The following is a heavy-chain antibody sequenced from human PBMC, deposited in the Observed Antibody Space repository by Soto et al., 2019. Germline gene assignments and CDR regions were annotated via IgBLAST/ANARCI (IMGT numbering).Heavy chain of an antibody. Sequence: EVQLLESGGGLVQPGGSLRLSCAASGFTFSSYAMSWVRQAPGKGLEWVSAISGSGGSTYYADSVKGRFTISRDNSKNTLYLQMNSLRAEDTDVYYCAKTRSGGYSYGYNYYYYYGMDVWGQGTTVTVSS. CDR1: GFTFSSYA. D-gene: IGHD5-18*01. J-gene: IGHJ6*02. CDR2: ISGSGGST. CDR3: AKTRSGGYSYGYNYYYYYGMDV. V-gene: IGHV3-23*01.